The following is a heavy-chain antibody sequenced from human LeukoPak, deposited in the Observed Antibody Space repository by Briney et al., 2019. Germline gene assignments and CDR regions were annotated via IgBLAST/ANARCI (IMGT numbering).Heavy chain of an antibody. CDR2: IRYDGSNK. CDR3: AKESKKSPLH. CDR1: GFTFSTYS. Sequence: QAGGSLRLSCAASGFTFSTYSMNWVRQAPGKGLEWVAFIRYDGSNKYHADSVKGRFTISRDNSKNTLYLQMNSLRAEDTAVYYCAKESKKSPLHWGQGTLVTVSS. J-gene: IGHJ4*02. V-gene: IGHV3-30*02.